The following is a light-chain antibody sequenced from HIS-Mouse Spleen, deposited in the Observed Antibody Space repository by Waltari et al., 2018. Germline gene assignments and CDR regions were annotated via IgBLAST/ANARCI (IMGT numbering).Light chain of an antibody. CDR1: SSYVGGYTY. J-gene: IGLJ2*01. Sequence: QSALTQPASVSGSPGQSITISCTGTSSYVGGYTYASWYQQNPGKAPKLMIYDVSNRPSGVSNRFSGSKSGNTASLTISGLQAEDEADYYCSSYTSSSFNVVFGGGTKLTVL. V-gene: IGLV2-14*03. CDR3: SSYTSSSFNVV. CDR2: DVS.